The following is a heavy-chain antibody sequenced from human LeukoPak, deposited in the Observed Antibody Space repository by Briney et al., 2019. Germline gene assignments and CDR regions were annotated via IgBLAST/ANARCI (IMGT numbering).Heavy chain of an antibody. D-gene: IGHD3-10*01. CDR3: ARDNYGSGNYPRYFDL. J-gene: IGHJ2*01. Sequence: PGGSLRLSCAAFGFTFSYYYMTWIRQAPGKGLEWVSYISSSSGYTNYADSVKGRFTISRDNAKNSLYLQMNSLRAEDTAVYYCARDNYGSGNYPRYFDLWGRGTLVTVSS. CDR2: ISSSSGYT. V-gene: IGHV3-11*06. CDR1: GFTFSYYY.